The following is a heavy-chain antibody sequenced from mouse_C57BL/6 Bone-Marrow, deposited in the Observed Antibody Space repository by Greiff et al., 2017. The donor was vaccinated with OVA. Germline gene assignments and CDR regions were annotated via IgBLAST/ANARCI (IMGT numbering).Heavy chain of an antibody. Sequence: EVQGVESGGGLVQPGGSLKLSCAASGFTFSDFYMYWIRQTPEKRLEWVAYISNGGGSTYYPDTVKGRFTISRDNAKNTLYLQMSRLKSEATAMYYCARLDAMDYWGQGTSVTVSS. CDR3: ARLDAMDY. J-gene: IGHJ4*01. CDR2: ISNGGGST. CDR1: GFTFSDFY. V-gene: IGHV5-12*01.